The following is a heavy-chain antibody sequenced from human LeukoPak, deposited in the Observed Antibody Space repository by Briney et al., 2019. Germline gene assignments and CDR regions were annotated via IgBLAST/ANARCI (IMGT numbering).Heavy chain of an antibody. CDR2: IYSGGST. V-gene: IGHV3-53*01. CDR1: GFTVSSNY. Sequence: GGSLRLSCAASGFTVSSNYMSWVRQAPGKGLEWVSVIYSGGSTYYADSVKGRFTISRDNSKNTLYLQMNSLRAEDTAVYYRAREYQLLIFPGYYYYMDVWGKGTTVTVSS. CDR3: AREYQLLIFPGYYYYMDV. J-gene: IGHJ6*03. D-gene: IGHD2-2*01.